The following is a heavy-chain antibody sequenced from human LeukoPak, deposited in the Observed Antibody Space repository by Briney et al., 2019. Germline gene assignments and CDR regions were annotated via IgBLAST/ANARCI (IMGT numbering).Heavy chain of an antibody. CDR1: GYTFTSYY. CDR3: ARDVRSGSGSYYTGLFLFDP. J-gene: IGHJ5*02. V-gene: IGHV1-46*01. D-gene: IGHD3-10*01. Sequence: ASVKVSCKASGYTFTSYYMHWVRQAPGQGLEWMGIINPSGGSTSYAQKLQGRVTMTTDTSTSTAYMELRSLRSDDTAVYYCARDVRSGSGSYYTGLFLFDPWGQGTLVTVSS. CDR2: INPSGGST.